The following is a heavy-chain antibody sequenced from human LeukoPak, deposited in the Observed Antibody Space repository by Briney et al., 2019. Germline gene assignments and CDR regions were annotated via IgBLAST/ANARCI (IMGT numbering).Heavy chain of an antibody. CDR3: AKDSRVYYGYVWGSYLRG. D-gene: IGHD3-16*02. J-gene: IGHJ4*02. Sequence: GGSRRLSCAASGFTFSSYAMSWVRQAPGKGLEWVSAISGSGGSTYYADSVKGRFTISRDNSKNTLYLQMNSLRAEDTAVYYCAKDSRVYYGYVWGSYLRGWGQGTLVTVSS. CDR2: ISGSGGST. CDR1: GFTFSSYA. V-gene: IGHV3-23*01.